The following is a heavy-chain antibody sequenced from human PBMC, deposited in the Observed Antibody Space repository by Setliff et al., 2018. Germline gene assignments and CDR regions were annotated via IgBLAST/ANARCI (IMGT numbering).Heavy chain of an antibody. CDR1: GYSFTIYG. V-gene: IGHV1-8*02. Sequence: ASVKVSCKASGYSFTIYGISWVRQATGQGLEWMGWMHPSSGNTGYAQKFQGRVTMTSNTAINTAYMELMRLTSEDTAVYYCVTAQGAEHFDYWGQGSLVTVSS. J-gene: IGHJ4*02. D-gene: IGHD3-16*01. CDR2: MHPSSGNT. CDR3: VTAQGAEHFDY.